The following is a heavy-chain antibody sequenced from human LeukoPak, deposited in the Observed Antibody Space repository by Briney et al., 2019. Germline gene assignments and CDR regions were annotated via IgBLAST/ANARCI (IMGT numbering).Heavy chain of an antibody. V-gene: IGHV3-23*01. D-gene: IGHD6-6*01. J-gene: IGHJ4*02. CDR3: AKHGSGSSITGY. CDR2: ISGSGGST. Sequence: GGSLRLSCAASGFTFSSYAMSWVRQAPGKGLEWVSAISGSGGSTYYADSLKGRFTISRDNSKNTLYLQMNSLRAEETAVYYCAKHGSGSSITGYWGQGTLVTVSS. CDR1: GFTFSSYA.